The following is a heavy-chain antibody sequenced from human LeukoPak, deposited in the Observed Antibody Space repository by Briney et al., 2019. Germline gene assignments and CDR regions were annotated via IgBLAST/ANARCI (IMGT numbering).Heavy chain of an antibody. Sequence: SVKVSCKASGGTFSSYAISGVRQAPGQGLEWMGGIIPIFGTANYAQKFQARVTITAEESTRTANMELSSLRSEDTAVYYCARDIWESGYAPKGAYYYYMDVRGKGTTVTVSS. V-gene: IGHV1-69*13. J-gene: IGHJ6*03. CDR3: ARDIWESGYAPKGAYYYYMDV. CDR1: GGTFSSYA. D-gene: IGHD5-12*01. CDR2: IIPIFGTA.